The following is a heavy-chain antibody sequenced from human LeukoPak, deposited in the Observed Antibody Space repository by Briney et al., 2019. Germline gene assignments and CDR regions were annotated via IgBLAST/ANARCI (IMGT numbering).Heavy chain of an antibody. V-gene: IGHV4-59*08. J-gene: IGHJ4*02. CDR3: ATYTRRCSGGTCYSIDY. CDR1: GDSITIYH. Sequence: PSETLSLTCTVSGDSITIYHWTWIRQSPGRGLEWIGYVYYDGSTQYNPSLKSRVTISLDTSSKQFSLKLTSVTAADTAIYYCATYTRRCSGGTCYSIDYWGQGTLVTVSS. D-gene: IGHD2-15*01. CDR2: VYYDGST.